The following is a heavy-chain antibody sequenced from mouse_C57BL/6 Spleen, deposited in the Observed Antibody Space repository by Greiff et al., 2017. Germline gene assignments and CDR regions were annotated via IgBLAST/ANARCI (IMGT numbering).Heavy chain of an antibody. CDR1: GYTFTDYN. Sequence: VQLQQSGPELVKPGASVKIPCKASGYTFTDYNMDWVKQSHGKSLEWIGDINPNNGGTIYNQKFKGKATLTVDKSSSTAYMELRSLTSEDTAVYYCARIEYYGSSSYAMDYWGQGTSVTVSS. CDR3: ARIEYYGSSSYAMDY. V-gene: IGHV1-18*01. D-gene: IGHD1-1*01. J-gene: IGHJ4*01. CDR2: INPNNGGT.